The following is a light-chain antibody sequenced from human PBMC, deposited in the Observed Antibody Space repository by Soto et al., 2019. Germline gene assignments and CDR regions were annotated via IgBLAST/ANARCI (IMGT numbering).Light chain of an antibody. J-gene: IGLJ1*01. V-gene: IGLV1-44*01. CDR2: NSY. Sequence: QSVLTQPPSVSGTPGQRVTISRSGSSSNIGSKTVNWYQQLPGTVPKLLIYNSYQRPSGVPDRFSGSKSGTSASLAISGLQSEDEADYYCAAWDASLNGYVFGAGTKVTVL. CDR3: AAWDASLNGYV. CDR1: SSNIGSKT.